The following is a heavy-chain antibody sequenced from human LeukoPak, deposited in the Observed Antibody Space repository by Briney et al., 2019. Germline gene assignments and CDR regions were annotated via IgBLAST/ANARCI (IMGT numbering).Heavy chain of an antibody. Sequence: PGGSLRLSCAASGITFSDYYMSWIRQAPGKGLEWVSYISSSGSTIYYADSVKGRFTISRDNAKNSLYLQMNSLRAEDTAVYYCARDNLPSGSVVVGDYYYGMDVWGQGTTVTVSS. CDR2: ISSSGSTI. D-gene: IGHD2-15*01. CDR1: GITFSDYY. CDR3: ARDNLPSGSVVVGDYYYGMDV. V-gene: IGHV3-11*01. J-gene: IGHJ6*02.